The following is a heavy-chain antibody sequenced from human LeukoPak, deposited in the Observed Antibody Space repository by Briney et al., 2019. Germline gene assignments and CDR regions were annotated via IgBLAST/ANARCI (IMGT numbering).Heavy chain of an antibody. CDR3: ARDSIVVVPAAISHWFDP. V-gene: IGHV4-4*07. D-gene: IGHD2-2*02. CDR1: GGSTSSYY. Sequence: SETLSLTCAVSGGSTSSYYWSWIRQPAGKGLEWIGRIYTSGSTNYNPSLKSRVTMSVDTSKNQFSLKLSSVTAADTAVYYCARDSIVVVPAAISHWFDPWGQGTLVTVSS. CDR2: IYTSGST. J-gene: IGHJ5*02.